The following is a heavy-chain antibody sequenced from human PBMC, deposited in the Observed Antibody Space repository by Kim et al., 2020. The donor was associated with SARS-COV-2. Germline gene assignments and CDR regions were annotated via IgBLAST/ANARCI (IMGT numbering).Heavy chain of an antibody. J-gene: IGHJ5*02. D-gene: IGHD3-10*01. V-gene: IGHV3-21*01. Sequence: YYADSVKCRFTISRDNAKNSRYLQMNCLRAEDTAVYYCARERGGSGSYSPWGQGTLVTVSS. CDR3: ARERGGSGSYSP.